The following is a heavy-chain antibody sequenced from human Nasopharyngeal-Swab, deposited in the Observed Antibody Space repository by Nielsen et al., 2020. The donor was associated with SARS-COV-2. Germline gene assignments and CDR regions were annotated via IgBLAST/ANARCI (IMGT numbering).Heavy chain of an antibody. Sequence: SEILSPTFALNGSSFSGYYWGWFRKPPGKGLEWIGAITRSGNTNYNPALRSRVTISVATSKSEFSLKLTSVTAADTAIYFCARVNNGGGMVPASYSFFMDVWGKGTSVAVSS. J-gene: IGHJ6*03. CDR3: ARVNNGGGMVPASYSFFMDV. CDR2: ITRSGNT. D-gene: IGHD3-3*02. CDR1: GSSFSGYY. V-gene: IGHV4-34*01.